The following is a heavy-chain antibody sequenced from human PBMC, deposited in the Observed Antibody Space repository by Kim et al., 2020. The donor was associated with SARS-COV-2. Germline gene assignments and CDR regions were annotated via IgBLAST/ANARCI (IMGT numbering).Heavy chain of an antibody. CDR2: IHNAGS. CDR1: GSSVRSSY. J-gene: IGHJ4*02. Sequence: GGSLRLSCAVSGSSVRSSYMTWVRQAPGKGLEWVSAIHNAGSTDSVKGRFTISRDIPKDTLYLQMNSLRAEDTAVYYCSSSTVGAYFDYWGQGSLVTVSS. D-gene: IGHD1-26*01. V-gene: IGHV3-53*01. CDR3: SSSTVGAYFDY.